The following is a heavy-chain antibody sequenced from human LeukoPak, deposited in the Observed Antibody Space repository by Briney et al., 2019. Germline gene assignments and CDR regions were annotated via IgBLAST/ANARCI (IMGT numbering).Heavy chain of an antibody. Sequence: ASVKVSCKASGYTFSIYYIHWVRQAPGQGLEWVGIINPDGGSTTYAQKFQGRVTMTRDRSTSTVYMELSSLRSDDTAVYYCARVLRSPDYWGQGTLVTASS. CDR1: GYTFSIYY. V-gene: IGHV1-46*01. D-gene: IGHD1-26*01. CDR2: INPDGGST. J-gene: IGHJ4*02. CDR3: ARVLRSPDY.